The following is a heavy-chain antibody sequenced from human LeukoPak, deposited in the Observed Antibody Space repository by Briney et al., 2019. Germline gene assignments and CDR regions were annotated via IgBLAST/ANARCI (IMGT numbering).Heavy chain of an antibody. J-gene: IGHJ4*02. Sequence: PGGSLRLSCAASGVTFSSFAMHWVRQAPGKGLEWVAVISYHGRDTYYADSVKGRFTISRDNSKNTLYLQLNSLGAEDTAVYYCVRDLSMKYTFDYWGQGTLVTVSS. CDR3: VRDLSMKYTFDY. CDR1: GVTFSSFA. CDR2: ISYHGRDT. V-gene: IGHV3-30*04. D-gene: IGHD6-6*01.